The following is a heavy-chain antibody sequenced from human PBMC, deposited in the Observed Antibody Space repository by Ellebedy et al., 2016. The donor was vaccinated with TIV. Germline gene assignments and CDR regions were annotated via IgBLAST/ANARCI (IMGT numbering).Heavy chain of an antibody. V-gene: IGHV3-30*18. CDR2: IPYDASDR. CDR1: GFTFSSYY. Sequence: GGSLRLXXAASGFTFSSYYMHWVRQAPGKGLEWVAVIPYDASDRYYADSVKGRFTISRDNSKNTLFLQMNSLRADDTAVYYCAKGGAMVRGVIDYWGQGTLVTVSS. D-gene: IGHD3-10*01. J-gene: IGHJ4*02. CDR3: AKGGAMVRGVIDY.